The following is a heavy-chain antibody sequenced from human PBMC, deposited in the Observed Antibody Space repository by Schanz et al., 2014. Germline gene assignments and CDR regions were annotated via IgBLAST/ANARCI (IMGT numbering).Heavy chain of an antibody. D-gene: IGHD3-22*01. CDR1: GFTFSTFA. Sequence: EVQLVESGGDLVQPGGSLRLSCSASGFTFSTFAMHWVRQAPGKGLEWVSAISGGGGTTYYADSVKGRFTISRDNSKNTLFLQMNSLRVEDSAIYYCAKDISDTSGKDDYWGQGTLVTVSS. V-gene: IGHV3-23*04. J-gene: IGHJ4*02. CDR3: AKDISDTSGKDDY. CDR2: ISGGGGTT.